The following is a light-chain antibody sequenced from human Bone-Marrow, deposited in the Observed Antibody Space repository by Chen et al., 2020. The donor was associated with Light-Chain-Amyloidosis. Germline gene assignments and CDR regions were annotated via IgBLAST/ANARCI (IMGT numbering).Light chain of an antibody. J-gene: IGLJ3*02. CDR2: DDS. CDR1: NIAAKS. V-gene: IGLV3-21*02. Sequence: SSVLTQAPSVSVAPEQTARITCVGQNIAAKSVHWYQQRPGQAPVLVLYDDSDRPSGIPERFSGSNSGNTAALTISRVEAGDEADYYCQVYDSSSDHAWVFGGGTRLSV. CDR3: QVYDSSSDHAWV.